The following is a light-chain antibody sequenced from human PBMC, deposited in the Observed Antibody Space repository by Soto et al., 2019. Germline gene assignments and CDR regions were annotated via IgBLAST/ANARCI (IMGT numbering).Light chain of an antibody. CDR2: RND. CDR1: YSNIGRNS. J-gene: IGLJ3*02. V-gene: IGLV1-44*01. Sequence: QSVVSQPPSVPGTPGQRVTISCSGSYSNIGRNSVSWYQQLPGTAPRLLIYRNDERPSGVPDRLSASKSGTSASLAISGLQSEDEADYFCAAWEDTLGGPVFGGGTKLTVL. CDR3: AAWEDTLGGPV.